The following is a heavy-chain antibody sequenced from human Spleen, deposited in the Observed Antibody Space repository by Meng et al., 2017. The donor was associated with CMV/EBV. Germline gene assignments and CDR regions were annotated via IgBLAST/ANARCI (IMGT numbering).Heavy chain of an antibody. CDR1: GGSLSDYF. J-gene: IGHJ4*02. Sequence: SETLSLTCGVFGGSLSDYFWSWIRQSPGKGLEWIGEINQSGITTYNPSLKSRVTISVDTSKNQFSLKLSSVTAADTAVYYCASTGGEVDYWGQGILVTVSS. CDR2: INQSGIT. V-gene: IGHV4-34*01. CDR3: ASTGGEVDY. D-gene: IGHD1-14*01.